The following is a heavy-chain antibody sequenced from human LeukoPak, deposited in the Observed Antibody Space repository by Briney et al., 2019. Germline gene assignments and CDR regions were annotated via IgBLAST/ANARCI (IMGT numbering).Heavy chain of an antibody. D-gene: IGHD1-1*01. J-gene: IGHJ3*02. CDR1: GGSFSGYY. CDR2: INHSGST. CDR3: ARDRFGGTTRWKGAFDI. V-gene: IGHV4-34*01. Sequence: SETLSLTCAVYGGSFSGYYWSWIRQPPGKGLEWIGEINHSGSTNYNPSLKSRVTISVDTSKNQFSLKLSSVTAADTAVYYCARDRFGGTTRWKGAFDIWGQGTMVTVSS.